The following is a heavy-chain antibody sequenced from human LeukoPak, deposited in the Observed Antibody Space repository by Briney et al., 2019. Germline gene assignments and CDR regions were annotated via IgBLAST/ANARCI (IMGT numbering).Heavy chain of an antibody. CDR3: ARDRLGERDLFDY. CDR2: IKQDGSEN. CDR1: GFTFSSYW. J-gene: IGHJ4*02. V-gene: IGHV3-7*03. D-gene: IGHD3-16*01. Sequence: GGSLRLSCGASGFTFSSYWMTWVRQAPGKGLEWVAKIKQDGSENYYVDSVKGRFTISRDNAENSLYLQMNSLRAEDTAVYYCARDRLGERDLFDYWGQGTLVTVSS.